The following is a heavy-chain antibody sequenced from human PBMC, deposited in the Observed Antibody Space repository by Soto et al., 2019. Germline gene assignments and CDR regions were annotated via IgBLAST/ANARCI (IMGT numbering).Heavy chain of an antibody. CDR2: IIPIFGTA. CDR3: ASATRTMVRGVVADY. Sequence: SVNVSCKAAGGTFSSYAISWVRQAPGQGLEWMGGIIPIFGTANYAQKFQGRVTITADKSTSTAYMELSSLRSEDTAVYYCASATRTMVRGVVADYWGQGTLVTV. V-gene: IGHV1-69*06. D-gene: IGHD3-10*01. J-gene: IGHJ4*02. CDR1: GGTFSSYA.